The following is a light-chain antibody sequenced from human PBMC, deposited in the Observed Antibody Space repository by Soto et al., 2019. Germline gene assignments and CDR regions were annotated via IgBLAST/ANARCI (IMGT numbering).Light chain of an antibody. CDR3: QQYGNSRLT. CDR1: QSISSNY. Sequence: EFVLTRSPSTLSLSPGERATLSCRASQSISSNYLAWYQQKPGQAPRLLIYGASTRAIGIPDRFSGSGSGTDFTLTISRLEPEDFAVYYCQQYGNSRLTFGGGTKVDI. J-gene: IGKJ4*01. CDR2: GAS. V-gene: IGKV3-20*01.